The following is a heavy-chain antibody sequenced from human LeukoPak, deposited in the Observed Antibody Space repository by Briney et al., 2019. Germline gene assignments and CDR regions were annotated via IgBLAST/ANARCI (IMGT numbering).Heavy chain of an antibody. CDR2: ISGSGGST. CDR1: GFTFSSYN. V-gene: IGHV3-23*01. D-gene: IGHD3-10*01. J-gene: IGHJ4*02. Sequence: PGGSLRLSCAASGFTFSSYNMNWVRQAPGKGLEWVSAISGSGGSTYYADSVKGRFTISRDNSKNTLYLQMNSLRAEDTAVYYCAKGMGTMVRGVIKSFDYWGQGTLVTVSS. CDR3: AKGMGTMVRGVIKSFDY.